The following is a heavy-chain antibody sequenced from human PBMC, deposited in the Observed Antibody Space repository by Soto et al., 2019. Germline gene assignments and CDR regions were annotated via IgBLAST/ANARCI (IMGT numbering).Heavy chain of an antibody. D-gene: IGHD3-22*01. CDR3: ARGPSMNWYFDL. Sequence: GASVKVSCKASGYTFTSYYMHWVRQAPGQGLEWMGIINPSGGSTSYAQKFQGRVTMTRDTSTSTVYMGLSGLRSEDTAVYYCARGPSMNWYFDLWGRGTLVTVSS. CDR1: GYTFTSYY. CDR2: INPSGGST. V-gene: IGHV1-46*01. J-gene: IGHJ2*01.